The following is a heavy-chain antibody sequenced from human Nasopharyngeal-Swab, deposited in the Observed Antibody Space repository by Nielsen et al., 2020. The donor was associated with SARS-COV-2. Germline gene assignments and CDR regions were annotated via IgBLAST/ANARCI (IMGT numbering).Heavy chain of an antibody. Sequence: GESLKISCVASGVIFSNYWMHWVRQAPGKGLVWVSRINSIGSSINYADSVKGRFTISRDNVKNTLFLQMDSLRAEDTAVYYCARVPVAAPGRGIDRWGQGTLVTVSS. CDR1: GVIFSNYW. D-gene: IGHD6-13*01. J-gene: IGHJ5*02. CDR3: ARVPVAAPGRGIDR. V-gene: IGHV3-74*01. CDR2: INSIGSSI.